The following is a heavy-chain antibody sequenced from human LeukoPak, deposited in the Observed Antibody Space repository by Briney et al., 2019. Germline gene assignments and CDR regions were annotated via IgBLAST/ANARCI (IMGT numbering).Heavy chain of an antibody. CDR3: ARPSSSSYYFDY. J-gene: IGHJ4*02. Sequence: GGSLRLSCAASGFTVRSNFMSWVRQAPGKGLEWVSVIYSGGSTYYADSVKGRFTISRDNSKNTLYLQMNSLRAEDTAVYYCARPSSSSYYFDYWGQGTLVTVSS. D-gene: IGHD6-6*01. CDR1: GFTVRSNF. CDR2: IYSGGST. V-gene: IGHV3-66*04.